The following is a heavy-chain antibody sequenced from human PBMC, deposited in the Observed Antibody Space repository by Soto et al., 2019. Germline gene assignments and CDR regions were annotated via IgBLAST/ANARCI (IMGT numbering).Heavy chain of an antibody. CDR3: ARFVRSCSGTTCYTRADV. D-gene: IGHD2-2*02. J-gene: IGHJ6*02. Sequence: TCTVSGASLSSGGYYWSWVRQLPGKGLEWIGYISYSGSTNYNPSLQSRVSISVDTSKNQFSLQLSSVTAADTAVYYCARFVRSCSGTTCYTRADVWGQGTTVTVSS. CDR1: GASLSSGGYY. V-gene: IGHV4-31*03. CDR2: ISYSGST.